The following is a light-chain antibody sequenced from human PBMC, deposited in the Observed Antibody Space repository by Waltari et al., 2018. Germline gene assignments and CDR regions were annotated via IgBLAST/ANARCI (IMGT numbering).Light chain of an antibody. CDR1: SSDVGGYNY. CDR2: DVT. Sequence: QSALTQPASVSGSPGQPITISCTGTSSDVGGYNYVSWYQQHPVKAPELVIFDVTKRPSGVSNRFSGSKSGNTASLTISGLQAEDEADYYCCSYTGSSTRVFGGGTKLTVL. J-gene: IGLJ3*02. V-gene: IGLV2-14*01. CDR3: CSYTGSSTRV.